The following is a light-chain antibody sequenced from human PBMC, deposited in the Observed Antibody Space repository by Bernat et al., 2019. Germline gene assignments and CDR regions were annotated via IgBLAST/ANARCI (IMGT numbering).Light chain of an antibody. CDR2: HDN. CDR3: QVWDSKSDAVV. CDR1: RIGGKS. Sequence: SYVLTQPPSVAVAPGETARMTWWGDRIGGKSVHWYQQKAGQAPVLVVYHDNDRPTGIPERFSCSNSGIMATLIITGVEAGDEADYYWQVWDSKSDAVVFGGGTSRTVL. J-gene: IGLJ2*01. V-gene: IGLV3-21*02.